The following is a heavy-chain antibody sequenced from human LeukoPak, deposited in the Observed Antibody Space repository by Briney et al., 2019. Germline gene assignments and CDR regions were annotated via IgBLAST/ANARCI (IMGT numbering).Heavy chain of an antibody. Sequence: GASVKVSCKASGYTFTSYGISWVRQAPGQGLEWMGWISAYNGNTNYAQKLQGRVTMTTDTSTSTAYMELSSLRSEDTAVYYCARQVFTTPTLTYYYYGMDVWGQGTTVTVSS. J-gene: IGHJ6*02. CDR1: GYTFTSYG. CDR2: ISAYNGNT. D-gene: IGHD3-22*01. CDR3: ARQVFTTPTLTYYYYGMDV. V-gene: IGHV1-18*01.